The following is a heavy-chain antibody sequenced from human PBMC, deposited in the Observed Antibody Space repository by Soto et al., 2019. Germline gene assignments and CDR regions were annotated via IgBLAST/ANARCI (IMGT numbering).Heavy chain of an antibody. V-gene: IGHV3-23*01. Sequence: GGSLRLSCAASGFTFSSYTMNWVRQAPGKGLEWVSGINSGGRTYYADSVKGRFAISRDDSKNTLYLQIISLRAEDTAVYYCAKDLRPDGVWDFDYWGQGTLVTVSS. CDR3: AKDLRPDGVWDFDY. D-gene: IGHD4-17*01. CDR1: GFTFSSYT. J-gene: IGHJ4*02. CDR2: INSGGRT.